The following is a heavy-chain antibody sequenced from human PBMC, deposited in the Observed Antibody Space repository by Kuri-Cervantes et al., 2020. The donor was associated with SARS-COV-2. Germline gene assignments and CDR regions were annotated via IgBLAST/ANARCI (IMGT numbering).Heavy chain of an antibody. CDR1: GYSISSGYY. CDR3: ARGAGYWDEYFQH. V-gene: IGHV4-38-2*02. J-gene: IGHJ1*01. CDR2: IYHSGST. D-gene: IGHD2-15*01. Sequence: SETLSLTCTVSGYSISSGYYWGWIRQPPGKGLEWIGSIYHSGSTYYNPSLKSRVTISVDTSKNQFSLKLSSVTAADTAVYYCARGAGYWDEYFQHWGQGTLVTVPQ.